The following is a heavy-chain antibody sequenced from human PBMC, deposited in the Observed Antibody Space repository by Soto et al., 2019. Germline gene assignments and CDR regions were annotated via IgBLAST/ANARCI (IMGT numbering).Heavy chain of an antibody. D-gene: IGHD2-21*01. V-gene: IGHV1-18*01. J-gene: IGHJ4*02. CDR3: ASSSVVDTGLDY. CDR1: GYTFTSYY. Sequence: ASVKVSCKASGYTFTSYYISWLLQAPGQRLVWMGWISTHNGNTNYSQKLQGRATITTDTSTSTAYMELSSLRSEDTAVYYCASSSVVDTGLDYWGQGTLVTVSS. CDR2: ISTHNGNT.